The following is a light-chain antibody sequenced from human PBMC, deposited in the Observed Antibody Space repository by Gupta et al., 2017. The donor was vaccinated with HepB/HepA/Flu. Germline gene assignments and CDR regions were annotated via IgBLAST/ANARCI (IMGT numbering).Light chain of an antibody. J-gene: IGLJ2*01. Sequence: QSVLTQSTSVSGTPGQRVTISCSGSSSNVGRNNVNWYQQLPGTAPKLLIYYNDRRPSGVPDRISGSKSGTAASLAISGLQSEDEADYYCAAWDTSLNVVVFGGGTKLTVL. V-gene: IGLV1-44*01. CDR1: SSNVGRNN. CDR2: YND. CDR3: AAWDTSLNVVV.